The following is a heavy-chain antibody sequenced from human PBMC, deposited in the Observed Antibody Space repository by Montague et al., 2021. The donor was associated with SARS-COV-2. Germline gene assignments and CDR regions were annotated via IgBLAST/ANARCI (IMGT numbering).Heavy chain of an antibody. CDR1: GSSLSTLNVG. CDR2: IYSNDEK. V-gene: IGHV2-5*01. CDR3: AHLIRYYDIFTGIPFDY. D-gene: IGHD3-9*01. J-gene: IGHJ4*02. Sequence: PALVKPTQTLTLTCTFSGSSLSTLNVGVGWIRQPPGKALEWVAVIYSNDEKRYSPSLRNRLTITKDTAKNQVVLSLTYVDPVDTATYYCAHLIRYYDIFTGIPFDYWGQGSQVTVSS.